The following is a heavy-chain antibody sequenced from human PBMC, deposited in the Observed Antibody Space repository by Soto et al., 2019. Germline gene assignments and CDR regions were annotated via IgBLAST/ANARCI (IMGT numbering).Heavy chain of an antibody. V-gene: IGHV3-48*02. J-gene: IGHJ4*02. CDR2: ISSSSSTI. CDR1: GFTFSSYS. Sequence: HPGGSLRLSCAASGFTFSSYSMNWVRQAPGKGLEWVSYISSSSSTIYYADSVKGRFTISRDNAKNSLYLQMNSLRDEDTAVYYCARRVVVPAAIQFDYWGQGTLVTVSS. CDR3: ARRVVVPAAIQFDY. D-gene: IGHD2-2*02.